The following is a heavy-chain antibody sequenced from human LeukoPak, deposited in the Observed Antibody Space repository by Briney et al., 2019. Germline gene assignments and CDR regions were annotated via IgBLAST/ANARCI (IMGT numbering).Heavy chain of an antibody. Sequence: SETLSLTCTVSGGSISRTSYYWGWIRQPPGKGLEWIGTIYYSGSTYYNPSLKSRVTISVDMSKNQFSLKLSSVTAADTAVYYCARANYDILTGSQDYYYGMDVWGQGTTVTVSS. V-gene: IGHV4-39*01. J-gene: IGHJ6*02. CDR3: ARANYDILTGSQDYYYGMDV. CDR1: GGSISRTSYY. CDR2: IYYSGST. D-gene: IGHD3-9*01.